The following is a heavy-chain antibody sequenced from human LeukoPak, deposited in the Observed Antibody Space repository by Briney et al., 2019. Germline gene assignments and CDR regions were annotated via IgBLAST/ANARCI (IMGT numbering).Heavy chain of an antibody. CDR3: AREGYCSSTSCYSVVDY. D-gene: IGHD2-2*01. CDR1: GYTFTGYY. V-gene: IGHV1-2*02. Sequence: ASVKVSCKASGYTFTGYYMHWVRQAPGQGLEWMGWTNPNSGGTNYAQTFQGRVTMTRDTSISTAYMELSRLRSDDTAVYYCAREGYCSSTSCYSVVDYWGQGTLVTVSS. CDR2: TNPNSGGT. J-gene: IGHJ4*02.